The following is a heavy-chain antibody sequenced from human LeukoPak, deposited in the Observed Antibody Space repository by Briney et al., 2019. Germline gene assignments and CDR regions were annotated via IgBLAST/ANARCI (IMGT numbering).Heavy chain of an antibody. CDR2: ARNRAYGGAT. J-gene: IGHJ4*02. D-gene: IGHD6-19*01. Sequence: GRSLRLSCTPSGFTFGDFAVAWVRQAPGKGLEWVGFARNRAYGGATEYAASAKGRFTISRDDSRNIAYLQMDGLKTDDTAVYHCSRGSIENGSGWYIDYWGQGTLVTVSS. V-gene: IGHV3-49*04. CDR1: GFTFGDFA. CDR3: SRGSIENGSGWYIDY.